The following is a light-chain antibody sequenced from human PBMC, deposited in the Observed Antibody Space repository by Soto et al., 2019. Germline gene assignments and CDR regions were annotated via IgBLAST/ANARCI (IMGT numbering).Light chain of an antibody. J-gene: IGLJ1*01. CDR2: DVS. Sequence: QSVLAQPRSVSGSPGRSVTISCTGASSDVGVYNYVSWYQQHPGKAPKLMIYDVSKRPSGVPDRFSGSKSGNTASLTISGLQTEDEADYYCCSYAARYTYVFGTGTKVTV. CDR3: CSYAARYTYV. V-gene: IGLV2-11*01. CDR1: SSDVGVYNY.